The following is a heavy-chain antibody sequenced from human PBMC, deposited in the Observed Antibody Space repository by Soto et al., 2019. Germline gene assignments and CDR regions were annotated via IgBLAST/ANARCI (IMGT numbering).Heavy chain of an antibody. J-gene: IGHJ6*03. Sequence: GAPANPSSKAPGGTFSSYTSSWARHAPGQGRKWMGRIIPILGIANYAQKFQGRVTITADKSTSTAYMELSSLRSEDTAVYYCARGLRGQLAYSYYYMDVWGKGTTVTVSS. CDR2: IIPILGIA. CDR1: GGTFSSYT. D-gene: IGHD6-6*01. CDR3: ARGLRGQLAYSYYYMDV. V-gene: IGHV1-69*02.